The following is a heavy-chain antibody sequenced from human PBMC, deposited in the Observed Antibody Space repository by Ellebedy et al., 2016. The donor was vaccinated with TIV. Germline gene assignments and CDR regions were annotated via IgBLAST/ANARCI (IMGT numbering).Heavy chain of an antibody. CDR2: ISGSSLSI. J-gene: IGHJ6*02. D-gene: IGHD2-15*01. CDR1: GFTFNRYS. V-gene: IGHV3-48*02. Sequence: GESLKISXAASGFTFNRYSMNWVRQAPGKGLEWVSYISGSSLSIYYADSVKGRFTISRDNAKNSLYLQMHSLRDEDTAVYYCARCRAAAYYYGLDVWGQGTTVTVSS. CDR3: ARCRAAAYYYGLDV.